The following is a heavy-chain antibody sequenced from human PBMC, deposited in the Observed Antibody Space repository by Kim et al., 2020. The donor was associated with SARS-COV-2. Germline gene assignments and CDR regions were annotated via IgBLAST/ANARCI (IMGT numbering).Heavy chain of an antibody. CDR2: S. J-gene: IGHJ3*02. V-gene: IGHV6-1*01. Sequence: SAYAIFVKSRITINSDTSKNQCSLQLSSVTPEDTAVYYCARAAGRASFDICGQGTMVTVSS. CDR3: ARAAGRASFDI.